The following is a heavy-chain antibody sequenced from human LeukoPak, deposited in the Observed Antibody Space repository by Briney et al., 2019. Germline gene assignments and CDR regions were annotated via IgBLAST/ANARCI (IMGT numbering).Heavy chain of an antibody. Sequence: GGSLRLSCAASGFTFSSNAMSWVRQAPGKGLEWVSGISGSGGSTYYADSVKGRFTISRDNAKNSLYLQMNSLRAEDTAVYYCARDAVDYCSSTSCYPADWGQGTLVTVSS. CDR2: ISGSGGST. CDR3: ARDAVDYCSSTSCYPAD. D-gene: IGHD2-2*01. J-gene: IGHJ4*02. V-gene: IGHV3-23*01. CDR1: GFTFSSNA.